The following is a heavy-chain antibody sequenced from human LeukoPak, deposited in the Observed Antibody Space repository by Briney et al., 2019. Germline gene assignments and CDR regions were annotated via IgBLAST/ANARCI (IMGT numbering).Heavy chain of an antibody. Sequence: ASVKVSCKASGYTFTGYYMHWVRQAPGQGLEWMGWINPNSGGTNYAQKFQGRVTMTRDTSISTAYMELSRLRSDDTAVYYCAKYRSRNYDFWSGYSYYFDYWGQGTLVTVSS. D-gene: IGHD3-3*01. V-gene: IGHV1-2*02. J-gene: IGHJ4*02. CDR2: INPNSGGT. CDR1: GYTFTGYY. CDR3: AKYRSRNYDFWSGYSYYFDY.